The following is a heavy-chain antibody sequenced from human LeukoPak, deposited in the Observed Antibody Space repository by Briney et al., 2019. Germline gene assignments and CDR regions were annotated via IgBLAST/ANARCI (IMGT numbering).Heavy chain of an antibody. Sequence: GGSLRLSCAASGFTFSSYWMHWVRQAPGKGLVWVSRINSDGSSTSYADSVKGRFTISRDNAKNTLYLQMNSLRAEDTAVYYCARLTRGGAAAVDYWGQGTLVTVFS. V-gene: IGHV3-74*01. CDR2: INSDGSST. CDR3: ARLTRGGAAAVDY. CDR1: GFTFSSYW. D-gene: IGHD6-13*01. J-gene: IGHJ4*02.